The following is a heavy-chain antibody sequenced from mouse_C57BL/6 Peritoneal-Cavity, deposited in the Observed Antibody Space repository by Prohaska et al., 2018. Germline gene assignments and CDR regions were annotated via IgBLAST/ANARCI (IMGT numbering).Heavy chain of an antibody. D-gene: IGHD1-1*01. J-gene: IGHJ2*01. V-gene: IGHV1-75*01. CDR2: IFTGSGST. CDR3: ARGKFITTVVAVDY. CDR1: GYTYTDYY. Sequence: QVQLQQSGPELVKPGASVKISCKASGYTYTDYYINWVKQRPGQGLEWIGWIFTGSGSTYYNGKSKGKAKGIDEKSTSTAYMLLRSRTLEDYAVYLCARGKFITTVVAVDYWGQGTTLTVSS.